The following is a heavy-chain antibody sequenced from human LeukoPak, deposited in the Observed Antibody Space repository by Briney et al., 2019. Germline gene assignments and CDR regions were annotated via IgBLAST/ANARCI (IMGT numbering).Heavy chain of an antibody. Sequence: ASVKVSCKASGYTFTSYGISWVRQALGQGLEWMGWISAYNGNTNYAQKLQGRVTMTTDTSTSTAYMELRSLRSDDTAVYYCARDMGLDYYDSSGYYYVSRFDYWGQGTLVTVSS. V-gene: IGHV1-18*01. CDR3: ARDMGLDYYDSSGYYYVSRFDY. CDR1: GYTFTSYG. D-gene: IGHD3-22*01. CDR2: ISAYNGNT. J-gene: IGHJ4*02.